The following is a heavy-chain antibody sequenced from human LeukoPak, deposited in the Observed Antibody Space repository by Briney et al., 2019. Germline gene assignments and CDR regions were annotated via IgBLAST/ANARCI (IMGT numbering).Heavy chain of an antibody. Sequence: GGSLRLACAASAFTFSTFAMHWVRQAPGKGLEWVAVISYDGGDKYYADSVKGRFTISRDNSKNTLYLQMDSLRPEDTAVYYCARSHSPRPGIGVGAYGGYFDYWGQGTLVTVSS. CDR3: ARSHSPRPGIGVGAYGGYFDY. CDR2: ISYDGGDK. J-gene: IGHJ4*02. V-gene: IGHV3-30*04. D-gene: IGHD6-19*01. CDR1: AFTFSTFA.